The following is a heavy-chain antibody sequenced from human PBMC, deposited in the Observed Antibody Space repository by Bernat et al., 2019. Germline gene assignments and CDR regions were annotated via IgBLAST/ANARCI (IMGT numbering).Heavy chain of an antibody. Sequence: EVQLSESGGGLAQPGGSLRLSCAASGFIYSNYAMNWVRQAPGKGLEWVSAISGSGVGTYYADSVKGRFTISRDNSKNTVYLQMDSLRAEDTAVYYCAKRDGDYYGHGFDYWGQGALVTVSS. CDR1: GFIYSNYA. CDR2: ISGSGVGT. J-gene: IGHJ4*02. CDR3: AKRDGDYYGHGFDY. D-gene: IGHD5-24*01. V-gene: IGHV3-23*01.